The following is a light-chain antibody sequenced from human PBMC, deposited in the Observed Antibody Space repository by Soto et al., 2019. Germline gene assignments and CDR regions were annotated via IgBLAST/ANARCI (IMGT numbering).Light chain of an antibody. J-gene: IGKJ1*01. CDR2: DTF. V-gene: IGKV3-15*01. CDR3: QQYDTWPPWT. CDR1: QSVRR. Sequence: EIVMTQSPATLSVSPGESATLSCRASQSVRRLAWYQQKPGQAPRLLVYDTFTRTTGIPARFSGSGSGTEFTLTISSLQSEDVAIYYCQQYDTWPPWTFGQGTKVEIK.